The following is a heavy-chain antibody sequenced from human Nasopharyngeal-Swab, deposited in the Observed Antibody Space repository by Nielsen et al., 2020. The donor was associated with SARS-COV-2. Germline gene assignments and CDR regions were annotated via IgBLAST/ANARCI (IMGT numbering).Heavy chain of an antibody. CDR1: GFTFSRYS. Sequence: GGSLRLSCTASGFTFSRYSMHWVRQAPGKGLEWVANIKQDGSEKYYLDSVKGRFTISRDNAKNSLYLQMNSLRAEDTALYYCAKNQLLIYDVFNPWGQGTMVTVSS. CDR3: AKNQLLIYDVFNP. CDR2: IKQDGSEK. V-gene: IGHV3-7*03. D-gene: IGHD2-2*01. J-gene: IGHJ3*01.